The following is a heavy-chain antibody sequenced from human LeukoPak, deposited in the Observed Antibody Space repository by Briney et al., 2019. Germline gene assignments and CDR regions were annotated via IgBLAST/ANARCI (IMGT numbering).Heavy chain of an antibody. Sequence: SETLSLTCAVYGGSFSGYYWSWIRQPPGKGLEWIGEINHSGSTNYNPSLKSRVTISVDTSKNQFSLKLSSVTAADTAVYYCARVGQYCNSTSCYQTRYYYYYYMDVWGKGTTVTVSS. D-gene: IGHD2-2*01. CDR2: INHSGST. J-gene: IGHJ6*03. V-gene: IGHV4-34*01. CDR3: ARVGQYCNSTSCYQTRYYYYYYMDV. CDR1: GGSFSGYY.